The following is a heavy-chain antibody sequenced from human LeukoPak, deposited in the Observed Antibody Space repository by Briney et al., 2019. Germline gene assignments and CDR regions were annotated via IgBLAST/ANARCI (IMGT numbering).Heavy chain of an antibody. J-gene: IGHJ4*02. Sequence: PGGSLRLSCAASGFTFSSYGMHWVRQAPGKGLEWVAVIWYDGSNKYYVDFVKGRFTISRDNSKNTLYLQMSSLRAEDTAVYYCAKEDEYYYDSSGYSYFDYWGQGTLVTVSS. V-gene: IGHV3-33*06. D-gene: IGHD3-22*01. CDR2: IWYDGSNK. CDR1: GFTFSSYG. CDR3: AKEDEYYYDSSGYSYFDY.